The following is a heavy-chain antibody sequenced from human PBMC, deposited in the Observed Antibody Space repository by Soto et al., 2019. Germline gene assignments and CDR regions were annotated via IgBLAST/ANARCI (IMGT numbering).Heavy chain of an antibody. Sequence: QVQLQESGPGLVKPSQTLSLTCTVSGGSISSGGYYWSWIRQHPGKGLEWIGYIYYSGSTYYNPSLKSRVTISVDTSKNQFSLKLSSVTAADTAVYYCARGITIFGVVPPLYNWFDPWGQGTLVTVSS. J-gene: IGHJ5*02. V-gene: IGHV4-31*03. D-gene: IGHD3-3*01. CDR2: IYYSGST. CDR3: ARGITIFGVVPPLYNWFDP. CDR1: GGSISSGGYY.